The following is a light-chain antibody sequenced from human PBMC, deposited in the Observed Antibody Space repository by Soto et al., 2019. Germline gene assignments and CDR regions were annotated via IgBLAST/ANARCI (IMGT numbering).Light chain of an antibody. Sequence: EIVLPQSPGTLSFSPGERATLSCRASQSVSSSYLAWYQQKPGQAPRLLIYGVSTRATGVPDRFSGSGSGTDFTLTISRLEPEDFALYYCQQYGNSPLTFGGGTKVDIK. CDR2: GVS. J-gene: IGKJ4*01. CDR3: QQYGNSPLT. CDR1: QSVSSSY. V-gene: IGKV3-20*01.